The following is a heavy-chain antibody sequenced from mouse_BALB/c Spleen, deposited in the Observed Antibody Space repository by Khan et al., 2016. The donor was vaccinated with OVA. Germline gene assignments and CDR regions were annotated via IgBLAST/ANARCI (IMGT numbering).Heavy chain of an antibody. CDR2: ILPGSGRN. CDR3: ARGNYYGSSAWFGY. V-gene: IGHV1-9*01. CDR1: GYTFSSYW. J-gene: IGHJ3*01. D-gene: IGHD1-1*01. Sequence: QVQLQQSGAELMKPGASVKISCKATGYTFSSYWIEWVKQRPGHGLEWIGEILPGSGRNNYNEKFKGKATFTVDTSSNTAYMQLSSLTSEDSAVYYCARGNYYGSSAWFGYWGQGTLVTVSA.